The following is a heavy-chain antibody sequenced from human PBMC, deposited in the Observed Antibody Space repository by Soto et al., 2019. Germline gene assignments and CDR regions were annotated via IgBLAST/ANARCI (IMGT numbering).Heavy chain of an antibody. CDR2: MSYDGSNK. Sequence: QVQLVESGGGVVQPGKSLTLSCAASGFTFSTYAMHWVRQAPGKGLEWMAVMSYDGSNKFYADSVKGRFSISRDNSMNTLFLQMNSLRAEDTAMYYCVRERVAAQYFDYWGQGTLVTVSS. D-gene: IGHD6-13*01. V-gene: IGHV3-30-3*01. J-gene: IGHJ4*02. CDR1: GFTFSTYA. CDR3: VRERVAAQYFDY.